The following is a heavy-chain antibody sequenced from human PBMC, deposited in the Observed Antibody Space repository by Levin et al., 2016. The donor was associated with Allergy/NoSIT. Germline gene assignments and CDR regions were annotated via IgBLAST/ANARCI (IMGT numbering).Heavy chain of an antibody. D-gene: IGHD1-26*01. V-gene: IGHV3-15*01. Sequence: WIRQPPGKGLEWVGRIKSKVDGGTADYAAAVEGRFTISGDDSKNTVFLQMNSLRTEDTAVYYCSRELYYYGMDVWGQGTTVTVSS. J-gene: IGHJ6*02. CDR2: IKSKVDGGTA. CDR3: SRELYYYGMDV.